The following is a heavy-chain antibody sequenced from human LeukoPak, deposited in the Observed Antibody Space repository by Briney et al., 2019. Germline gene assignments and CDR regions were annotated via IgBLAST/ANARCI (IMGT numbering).Heavy chain of an antibody. Sequence: GASVKVSCKASGYTFTSYGISWVRQAPGQGLEWMGWISAYNGNTNYAQKLQGRVTMTTDTSASTAYMELSSLRSEDTAVYYCARDGYSNYVGYYYYYYGMDVWGQGTTVTVSS. J-gene: IGHJ6*02. CDR1: GYTFTSYG. CDR3: ARDGYSNYVGYYYYYYGMDV. V-gene: IGHV1-18*01. CDR2: ISAYNGNT. D-gene: IGHD4-11*01.